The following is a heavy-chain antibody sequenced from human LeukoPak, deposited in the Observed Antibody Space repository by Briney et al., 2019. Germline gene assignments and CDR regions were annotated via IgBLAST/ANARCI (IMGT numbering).Heavy chain of an antibody. CDR2: ITNTGRTI. CDR3: ATSPSFYDSSGYYYDDY. V-gene: IGHV3-48*03. J-gene: IGHJ4*02. Sequence: GGSLRLSCAASGFAFSSYAMNWVRQAPGKGLEWVAYITNTGRTIYYADSLKGRFTISRDNAKNSLYLQMNSLRAEDTAVYYCATSPSFYDSSGYYYDDYWGQGTLVTVSS. CDR1: GFAFSSYA. D-gene: IGHD3-22*01.